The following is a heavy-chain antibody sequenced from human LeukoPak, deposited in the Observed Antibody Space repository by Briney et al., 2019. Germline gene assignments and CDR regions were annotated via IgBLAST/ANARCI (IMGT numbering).Heavy chain of an antibody. CDR2: ISGSGGST. V-gene: IGHV3-23*01. D-gene: IGHD6-13*01. J-gene: IGHJ3*02. Sequence: GGSLRLSCAASGFTFSSYAMSWVRQAPGKGLEWVSAISGSGGSTYYADSVKGRFTISRDNSKNTLYLQMNSLRAEDTAVYYCAKDRSHSSSWYSTFRVDAFDIWGQGTMVTVSS. CDR3: AKDRSHSSSWYSTFRVDAFDI. CDR1: GFTFSSYA.